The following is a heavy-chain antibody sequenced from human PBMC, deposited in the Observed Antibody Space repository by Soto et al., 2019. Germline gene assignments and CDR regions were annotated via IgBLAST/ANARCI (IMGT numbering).Heavy chain of an antibody. V-gene: IGHV4-34*01. CDR1: GGSFSGYY. CDR2: IDQSGST. CDR3: AREKWGSGSRWLDP. J-gene: IGHJ5*02. D-gene: IGHD6-19*01. Sequence: PSETLSLTCAVYGGSFSGYYWNWLRQPPGEGLEWIGKIDQSGSTNYNPSLKSRVTMSVDTSRSQFSLKLTSVTAMDTAVYYCAREKWGSGSRWLDPWGQGTLVTVSS.